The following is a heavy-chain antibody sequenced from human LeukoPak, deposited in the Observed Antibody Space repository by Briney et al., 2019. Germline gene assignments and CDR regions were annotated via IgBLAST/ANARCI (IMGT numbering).Heavy chain of an antibody. J-gene: IGHJ4*02. CDR3: AKEIYCSSTSCQN. Sequence: GGSLRLSCAASGFTFSSYWMSWVRQAPGKGLEWVANIKQDGSEKYYVDSVKGRFTISRDNSKNTLYLQMNSLRAEDTAVYYCAKEIYCSSTSCQNWGQGTLVTVSS. CDR1: GFTFSSYW. D-gene: IGHD2-2*01. V-gene: IGHV3-7*03. CDR2: IKQDGSEK.